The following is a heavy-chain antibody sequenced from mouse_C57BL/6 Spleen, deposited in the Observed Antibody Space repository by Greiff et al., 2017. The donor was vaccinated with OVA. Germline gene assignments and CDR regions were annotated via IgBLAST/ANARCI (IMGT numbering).Heavy chain of an antibody. CDR3: ASSTPTGTWYFDV. Sequence: QVQLQQSGPELVKPGASVKLSCKASGYTFTSYDINWVKQRPGQGLEWIGWIYPRDGSTKYNEKFKGKATLTVDTSSSTAYMELHSLTSEDSAVYFCASSTPTGTWYFDVWGTGTTVTVSS. J-gene: IGHJ1*03. CDR1: GYTFTSYD. CDR2: IYPRDGST. V-gene: IGHV1-85*01. D-gene: IGHD4-1*01.